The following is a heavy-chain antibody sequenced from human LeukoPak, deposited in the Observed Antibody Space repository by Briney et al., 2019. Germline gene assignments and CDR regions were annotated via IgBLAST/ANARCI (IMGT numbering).Heavy chain of an antibody. CDR2: INHSGST. CDR3: ARGAATGYYFDY. V-gene: IGHV4-34*01. D-gene: IGHD6-25*01. J-gene: IGHJ4*02. CDR1: SGPFSGYY. Sequence: SETLSLTCAVYSGPFSGYYWSWIREPPGKGLEWIGEINHSGSTKYNPSLKSRVTISVDTSKNQFSLKLSSVTAADTAVYYCARGAATGYYFDYWGQGTLVTVSS.